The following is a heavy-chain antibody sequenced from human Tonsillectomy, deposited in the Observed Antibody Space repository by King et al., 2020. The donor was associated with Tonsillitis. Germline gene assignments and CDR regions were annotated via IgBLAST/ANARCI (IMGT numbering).Heavy chain of an antibody. D-gene: IGHD5-18*01. CDR2: MSYSGST. CDR1: GGSITRGGYY. V-gene: IGHV4-31*09. CDR3: ARERGYSYAYPDY. Sequence: QLQESGPGLVKPSQTLSLTCTVSGGSITRGGYYWSWIRQHPGRGLEWIGYMSYSGSMSYSGSTYYNPSLKSRITMSLDTSKNQFSLNLTSVTAADTAVYYCARERGYSYAYPDYWGQGTLVTVSS. J-gene: IGHJ4*02.